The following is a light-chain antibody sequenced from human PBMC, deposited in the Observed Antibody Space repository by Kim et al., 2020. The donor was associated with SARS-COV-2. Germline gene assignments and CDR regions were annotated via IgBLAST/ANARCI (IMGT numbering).Light chain of an antibody. CDR1: QGISSY. CDR3: QQYYSYPPS. Sequence: AIRMTQSPSSLSASTGDRVTITCRASQGISSYLAWYQQKPGKAPKLLIYAASTLQSGVPSRFSGSGSETDFTLTISCLQSEDFATYYCQQYYSYPPSFGRGTKLEI. J-gene: IGKJ4*01. V-gene: IGKV1-8*01. CDR2: AAS.